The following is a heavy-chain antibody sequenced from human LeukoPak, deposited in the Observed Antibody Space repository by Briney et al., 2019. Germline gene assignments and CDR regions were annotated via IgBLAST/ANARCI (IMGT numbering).Heavy chain of an antibody. V-gene: IGHV3-7*01. CDR3: SSRDSSRSPRAY. CDR1: GLTFTDFW. D-gene: IGHD2-2*01. J-gene: IGHJ4*02. Sequence: GGSLRLSCAASGLTFTDFWMTWVRLAPGRGLEWLANIKPDGNEKYYVDSVKGRFAISRDNAKNEVYLEMNILRAEDTGVYYCSSRDSSRSPRAYWGQGTLVRVSS. CDR2: IKPDGNEK.